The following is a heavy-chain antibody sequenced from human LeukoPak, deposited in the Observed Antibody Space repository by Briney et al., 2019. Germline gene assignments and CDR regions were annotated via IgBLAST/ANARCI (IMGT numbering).Heavy chain of an antibody. D-gene: IGHD2-2*01. CDR2: IYTGGST. Sequence: GGSLRLCCAASGFIVSANYMSWVRQATGKGLEWVSVIYTGGSTYYADSVKGRFTISRDNSKNTVYLQMTSLRAEDTAVYYCAKEGDCSTTSCLTGGLDVWGKGTTVTVSS. CDR1: GFIVSANY. V-gene: IGHV3-53*01. CDR3: AKEGDCSTTSCLTGGLDV. J-gene: IGHJ6*04.